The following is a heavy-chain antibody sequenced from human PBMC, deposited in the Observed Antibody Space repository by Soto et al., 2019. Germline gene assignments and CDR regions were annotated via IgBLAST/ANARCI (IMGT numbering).Heavy chain of an antibody. CDR3: ARDRGVSPPNYYYYGMDF. CDR1: GFTVSSNY. CDR2: IYSGGST. J-gene: IGHJ6*02. V-gene: IGHV3-53*01. Sequence: PGGSLRLSCAASGFTVSSNYMSWVRQAPGKGLEWVSVIYSGGSTYYADSVKGRFTISRDNSKNTLYLQMNSLRAEDTAVYYCARDRGVSPPNYYYYGMDFWGQGTTVTVFS. D-gene: IGHD3-10*01.